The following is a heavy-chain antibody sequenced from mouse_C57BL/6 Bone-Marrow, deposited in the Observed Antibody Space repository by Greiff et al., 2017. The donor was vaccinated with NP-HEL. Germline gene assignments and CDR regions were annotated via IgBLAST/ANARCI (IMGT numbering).Heavy chain of an antibody. CDR2: IDPNSGGT. CDR3: ARTLLLRPLYYYAMDY. CDR1: GYTFTSYW. J-gene: IGHJ4*01. Sequence: VQLQQPGAELVKPGASVKLSCKASGYTFTSYWMHWVKQRPGRGLEWIGRIDPNSGGTKYNEKFKSKATLTVDKPSSTAYMQLSSLTSEDSAVYYCARTLLLRPLYYYAMDYWGQGTSVTVSS. V-gene: IGHV1-72*01. D-gene: IGHD1-1*01.